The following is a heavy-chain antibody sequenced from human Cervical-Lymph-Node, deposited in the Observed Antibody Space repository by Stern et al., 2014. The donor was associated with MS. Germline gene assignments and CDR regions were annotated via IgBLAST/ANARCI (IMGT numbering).Heavy chain of an antibody. J-gene: IGHJ4*02. CDR2: ITSTTNSK. CDR3: VRDWGSGYPDY. Sequence: EVQLVESGGGLVKPGGSLRLSCAASGFSFSSYSMNWVRQTPGKGLEWVSSITSTTNSKRYADSVKGRFTISRDNAKNSLYLQMDSLRVDDTAVYYCVRDWGSGYPDYWGQGTLVTVSS. D-gene: IGHD3-22*01. V-gene: IGHV3-21*01. CDR1: GFSFSSYS.